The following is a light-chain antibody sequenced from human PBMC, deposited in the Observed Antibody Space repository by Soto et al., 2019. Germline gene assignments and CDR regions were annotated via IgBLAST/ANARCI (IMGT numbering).Light chain of an antibody. Sequence: QSALTQPASVSGSPGQSITISCTGTSSDVGNYNYVSWYQQYPGRVPKLLIYMVSNRPSGVSNRFSGSKSGNTASLTISGLQAEAEADYFYTSPTPGSLHVFGTGTKLTVL. V-gene: IGLV2-14*01. J-gene: IGLJ1*01. CDR1: SSDVGNYNY. CDR2: MVS. CDR3: TSPTPGSLHV.